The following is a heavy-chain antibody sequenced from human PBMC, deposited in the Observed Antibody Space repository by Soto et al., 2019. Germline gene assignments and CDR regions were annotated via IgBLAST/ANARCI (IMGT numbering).Heavy chain of an antibody. V-gene: IGHV3-23*01. CDR3: AKDPGYCSGGSCYYFDY. CDR2: ITGSGTST. D-gene: IGHD2-15*01. CDR1: EFTFSNYA. Sequence: EVQLLESGGGLVQPGGSLRLSCAASEFTFSNYAMSWVRQAPGKGLEWVSTITGSGTSTYYADSVKGRFTISRDNSRNTLYLQMNGLRAEDTAVYYCAKDPGYCSGGSCYYFDYWGQGTLVTVSS. J-gene: IGHJ4*02.